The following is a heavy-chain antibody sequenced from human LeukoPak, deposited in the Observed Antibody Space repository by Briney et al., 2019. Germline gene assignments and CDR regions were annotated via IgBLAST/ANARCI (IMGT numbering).Heavy chain of an antibody. J-gene: IGHJ4*02. Sequence: ASVKVSCKASGYTFTGYYMHWVRQAPGQGLEWMGRINPNSGGTNYAQKLQGRVTMTTDTSTSTAYMELRSLRSDDTAVYYCARILAVAGGFDYWGQGTLVTVSS. V-gene: IGHV1-2*06. D-gene: IGHD6-19*01. CDR3: ARILAVAGGFDY. CDR2: INPNSGGT. CDR1: GYTFTGYY.